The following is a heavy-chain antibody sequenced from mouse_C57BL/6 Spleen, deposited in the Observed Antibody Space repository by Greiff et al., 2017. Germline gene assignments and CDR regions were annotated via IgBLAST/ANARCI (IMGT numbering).Heavy chain of an antibody. V-gene: IGHV1-22*01. CDR1: GYTFTDYN. D-gene: IGHD3-2*02. Sequence: EVQLQQSGPELVKPGASVKMSCKASGYTFTDYNMHWVKQSHGKSLEWIGYINPNNGGTSYNQKFKGKATLTVNKSSSTAYMELRSLTSEDSAVYYCARPQTAQARDWFAYWGQGTLVTVSA. CDR2: INPNNGGT. CDR3: ARPQTAQARDWFAY. J-gene: IGHJ3*01.